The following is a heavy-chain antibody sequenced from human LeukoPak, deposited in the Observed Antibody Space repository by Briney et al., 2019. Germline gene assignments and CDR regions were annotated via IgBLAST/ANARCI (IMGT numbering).Heavy chain of an antibody. CDR3: ASSGEGDAFDI. CDR2: ISYDGSNK. CDR1: GFTLSSYA. J-gene: IGHJ3*02. D-gene: IGHD1-26*01. Sequence: GGSLRLSCAASGFTLSSYAMHWVRQAPGKGLEWVAVISYDGSNKYYADSVKGRFTISRDNSKNTLYLQMNSLRAEDSAVYYCASSGEGDAFDIWGQGTIVTVSS. V-gene: IGHV3-30*04.